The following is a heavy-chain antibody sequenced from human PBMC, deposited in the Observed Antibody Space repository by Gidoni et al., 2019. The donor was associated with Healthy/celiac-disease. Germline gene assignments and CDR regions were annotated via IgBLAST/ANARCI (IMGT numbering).Heavy chain of an antibody. CDR3: ASPRAIYDSNGYTHWYFEL. CDR2: IYYRGRT. J-gene: IGHJ2*01. CDR1: GGSISSSSYY. V-gene: IGHV4-39*01. Sequence: QLQLQESGPGLVKPSETLSLTCTVSGGSISSSSYYWGGLRHPPGKGLEWIGGIYYRGRTYYNPSLKSRVTISVDTSKNQFSLKLSSVTAADTAVYYCASPRAIYDSNGYTHWYFELWGRGTLVTVSS. D-gene: IGHD3-22*01.